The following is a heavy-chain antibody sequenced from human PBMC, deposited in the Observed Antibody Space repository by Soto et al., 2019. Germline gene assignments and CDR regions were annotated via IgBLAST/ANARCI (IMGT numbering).Heavy chain of an antibody. CDR2: IYYSGST. D-gene: IGHD2-2*01. J-gene: IGHJ5*02. CDR3: ARANSGSSTSCSAGRWLDP. CDR1: GGSISSGGYY. Sequence: SETLSLTCTVSGGSISSGGYYWSWIRQHPGKGLEWIGYIYYSGSTYYNPSLKSRVTISVDTSKNQFSLKLSSVTAADTAVYYCARANSGSSTSCSAGRWLDPWGQGTLITVSS. V-gene: IGHV4-31*03.